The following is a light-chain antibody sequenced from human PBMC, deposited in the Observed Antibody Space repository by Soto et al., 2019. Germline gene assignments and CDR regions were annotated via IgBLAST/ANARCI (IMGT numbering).Light chain of an antibody. Sequence: QSVLTQPRSVSGSPGQSVTISCTGTSNDVGAYNYVSWYQQHPGKAPKLMIYDVTKWPSGVPDRFSGSKSGNTASLTISGLQAEDEADYYCCSYAGAYTGVFGGGTKLTVL. CDR2: DVT. J-gene: IGLJ3*02. CDR3: CSYAGAYTGV. V-gene: IGLV2-11*01. CDR1: SNDVGAYNY.